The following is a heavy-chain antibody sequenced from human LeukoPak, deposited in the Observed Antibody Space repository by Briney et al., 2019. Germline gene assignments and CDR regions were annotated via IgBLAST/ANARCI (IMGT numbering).Heavy chain of an antibody. V-gene: IGHV4-59*01. J-gene: IGHJ4*02. CDR2: IHDNGRT. Sequence: PSETLSLTCTASGAPISGYFWSWIRQPPGKGLEWIGYIHDNGRTTYNPSLRSRVTISIDTSKSQFSLKLNSLTTTDTAVYYCASVGGYSGFYWGQGTLVTVSS. CDR1: GAPISGYF. D-gene: IGHD5-12*01. CDR3: ASVGGYSGFY.